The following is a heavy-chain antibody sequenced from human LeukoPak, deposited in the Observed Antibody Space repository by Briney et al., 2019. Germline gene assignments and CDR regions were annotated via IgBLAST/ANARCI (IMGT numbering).Heavy chain of an antibody. V-gene: IGHV6-1*01. D-gene: IGHD2-8*01. J-gene: IGHJ3*02. CDR3: ARGQWSTFDI. Sequence: SQTLSLTCAISGDSASSNIVAWNWIRQSPSRGLEWLGRTYQGSVFYGMSGKGRITISPDTSRNRLSLHMNFVTPDDTGVYYCARGQWSTFDIWGQGTVVTVSS. CDR2: TYQGSV. CDR1: GDSASSNIVA.